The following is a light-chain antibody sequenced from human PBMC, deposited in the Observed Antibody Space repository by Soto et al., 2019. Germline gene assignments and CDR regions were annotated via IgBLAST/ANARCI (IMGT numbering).Light chain of an antibody. CDR3: SSYTLTSRVV. CDR1: STDVGGYDY. Sequence: QSALTQPASVSGSPGQSVTISCTGTSTDVGGYDYVSWFQQHPGKAPKLVIYEVSNRPSGVSNRFSGSKSGNTASLTLSGLQAEDEADYYCSSYTLTSRVVFGGGTKLTVL. V-gene: IGLV2-14*01. J-gene: IGLJ2*01. CDR2: EVS.